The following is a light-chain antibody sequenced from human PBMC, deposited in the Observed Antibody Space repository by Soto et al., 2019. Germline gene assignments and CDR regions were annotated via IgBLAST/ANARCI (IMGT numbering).Light chain of an antibody. J-gene: IGLJ2*01. CDR1: SDSIASNY. V-gene: IGLV6-57*04. CDR2: EDN. Sequence: NFMLTQPHSVSESPGKTVTITCTRSSDSIASNYVQWYQQRPGSAPTTVIYEDNQRPSGVPDRFSGSIHSSSISASLTISGLKTEDEADYYCQSFDSIVHVVFGGGTKVTVL. CDR3: QSFDSIVHVV.